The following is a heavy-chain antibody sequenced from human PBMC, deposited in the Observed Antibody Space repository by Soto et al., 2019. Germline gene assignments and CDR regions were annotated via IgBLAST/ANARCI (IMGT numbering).Heavy chain of an antibody. J-gene: IGHJ4*02. CDR1: GFAFSSYA. CDR3: AKCRVFRDPFAY. V-gene: IGHV3-23*01. CDR2: ISGSTSGT. D-gene: IGHD6-13*01. Sequence: EVQLLESGGGLVQPGGSLRLSCAASGFAFSSYAMSWVRQAPGKGLEWVSSISGSTSGTYYADAVKGRFIISRDNSNNTLYLQMNSLSAEDTAVYCCAKCRVFRDPFAYWGQGALVTVAS.